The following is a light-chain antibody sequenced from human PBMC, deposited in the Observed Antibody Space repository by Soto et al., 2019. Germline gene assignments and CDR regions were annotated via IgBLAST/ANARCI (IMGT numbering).Light chain of an antibody. CDR2: VAS. CDR3: QQYNRWPLT. V-gene: IGKV3-15*01. Sequence: EIVMTQSPATLSVSPGERATLSCRASQSVTSNLAWYQQKPGQAPRLIIYVASTRATGIPARFSGSGSGTEFTLTISSLQSEDFAVYYCQQYNRWPLTFGGGTKVEIK. CDR1: QSVTSN. J-gene: IGKJ4*01.